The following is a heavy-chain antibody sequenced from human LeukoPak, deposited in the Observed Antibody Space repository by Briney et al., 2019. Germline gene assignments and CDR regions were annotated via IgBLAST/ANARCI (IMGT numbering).Heavy chain of an antibody. CDR3: ARLGDAYNLLLDY. CDR2: IYYSGST. CDR1: GGSISSYY. Sequence: SETLSLTCTVSGGSISSYYWSWIRQPPGKGLEWIGSIYYSGSTYYNPSLRSRLTMSVDTSKNQFSLRLTSVTAADTAVYYCARLGDAYNLLLDYWGQGTLVTVSS. J-gene: IGHJ4*02. D-gene: IGHD5-24*01. V-gene: IGHV4-59*04.